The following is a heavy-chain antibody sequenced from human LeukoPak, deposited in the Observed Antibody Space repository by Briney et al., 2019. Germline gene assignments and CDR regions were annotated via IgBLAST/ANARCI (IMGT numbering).Heavy chain of an antibody. CDR1: GVSFSGYY. J-gene: IGHJ4*02. CDR3: ARAPYGGALDY. Sequence: SETLSLTCAVYGVSFSGYYWIWIRQPPGKGLEWIGEINHSGSTNYNPSLKSRVTISLDTSKNQLSLRLSSVTAADTAVYFCARAPYGGALDYWGQGTLVTVSS. D-gene: IGHD4-23*01. V-gene: IGHV4-34*01. CDR2: INHSGST.